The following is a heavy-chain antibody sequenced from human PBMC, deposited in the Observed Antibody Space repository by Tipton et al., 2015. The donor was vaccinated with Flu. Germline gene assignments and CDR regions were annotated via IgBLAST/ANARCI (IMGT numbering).Heavy chain of an antibody. J-gene: IGHJ4*02. Sequence: LRLSCTASGFAFRTYSMNWIRQPPGKGLEWIGTIYYSGITSYNPSLKSRVTMSVDPSKNQFSLKLNSVTAADTAVYFCARGPVGPITDWGQGTLVAVSS. CDR3: ARGPVGPITD. V-gene: IGHV4-39*07. CDR2: IYYSGIT. CDR1: GFAFRTYS.